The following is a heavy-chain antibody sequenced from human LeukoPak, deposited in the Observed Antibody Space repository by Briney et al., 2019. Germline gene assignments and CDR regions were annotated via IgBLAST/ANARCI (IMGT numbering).Heavy chain of an antibody. CDR2: IYYSWST. J-gene: IGHJ4*02. Sequence: SETLSLTCTVSGGSISSGDYYWSWIRQPPGKGLEWIGYIYYSWSTYYNPSLKSRVTISVDTSKNQFSLKLSSVTAADTAVYYCARRIVLMVYATMDYFDYWGQGTLVTVSS. D-gene: IGHD2-8*01. V-gene: IGHV4-30-4*08. CDR1: GGSISSGDYY. CDR3: ARRIVLMVYATMDYFDY.